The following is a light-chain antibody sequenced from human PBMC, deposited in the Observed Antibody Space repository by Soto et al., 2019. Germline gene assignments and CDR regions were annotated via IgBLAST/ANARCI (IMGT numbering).Light chain of an antibody. J-gene: IGLJ3*02. Sequence: QSVLIQPPSASGTPGQRVTISCSGSSSNIGSNAVNWYQQLPGTAAKLLIYSDNQRPSGAPDRFSGSKSGTSASLAISGLQSEDEADYYCTAWDDSMNGPVFGGGTKLTVL. CDR1: SSNIGSNA. CDR2: SDN. V-gene: IGLV1-44*01. CDR3: TAWDDSMNGPV.